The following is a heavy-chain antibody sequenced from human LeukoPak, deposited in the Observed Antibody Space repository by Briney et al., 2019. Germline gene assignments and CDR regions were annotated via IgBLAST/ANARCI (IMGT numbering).Heavy chain of an antibody. CDR1: EFTFSNYA. Sequence: PGGSLRLSCAASEFTFSNYAMSWVRQAPGKGLEWVSFISDSATSTYYADSVKGRFTISRDNSKNTLYLQMNSLRAEDTAVYYCAKGRRDCTNGVCSIGYYFDYWGQGTLVTVSS. J-gene: IGHJ4*02. D-gene: IGHD2-8*01. CDR2: ISDSATST. V-gene: IGHV3-23*01. CDR3: AKGRRDCTNGVCSIGYYFDY.